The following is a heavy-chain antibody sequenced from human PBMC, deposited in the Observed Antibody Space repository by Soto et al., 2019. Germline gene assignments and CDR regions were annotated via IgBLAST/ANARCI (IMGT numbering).Heavy chain of an antibody. Sequence: SETLSLTCTASGDSISTYYWSWIRQPPGKGLEWIGCIYYSGSTNYDPSLESRVTISLDTSKNQFSLKVSSVTAADTAVYYCARGKTWYRTSSYNWLDPWGQGTLVTVSS. CDR3: ARGKTWYRTSSYNWLDP. CDR2: IYYSGST. V-gene: IGHV4-59*01. CDR1: GDSISTYY. D-gene: IGHD6-6*01. J-gene: IGHJ5*02.